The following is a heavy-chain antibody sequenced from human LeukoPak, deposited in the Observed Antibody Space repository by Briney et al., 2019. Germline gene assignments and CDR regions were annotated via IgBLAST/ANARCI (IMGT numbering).Heavy chain of an antibody. CDR2: IYHSGST. J-gene: IGHJ1*01. CDR3: ARGELYSSSWYEEYFQH. Sequence: PSQTLSLTCAVSGGSISSGGYSWSWIRQPPGKGLEWIGYIYHSGSTYYNPSLKSRVTISVDRSKNQFSLKLSSVTAADTAVYYCARGELYSSSWYEEYFQHWGQGTLVTVSS. D-gene: IGHD6-13*01. CDR1: GGSISSGGYS. V-gene: IGHV4-30-2*01.